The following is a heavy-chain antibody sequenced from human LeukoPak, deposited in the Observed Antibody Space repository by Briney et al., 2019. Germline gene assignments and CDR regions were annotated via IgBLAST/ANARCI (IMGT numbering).Heavy chain of an antibody. Sequence: GGSLTLSCAASGFTYSSYWMSWLRQAPGKGLEWVANIKQDGREKYYVASVKGRFTISRDNAKNSLYLQMNSLRAEDTAVYYCARVRPDTIFGVVRYYYYYGMDVWGQGTTVTVSS. CDR1: GFTYSSYW. V-gene: IGHV3-7*05. CDR2: IKQDGREK. D-gene: IGHD3-3*01. CDR3: ARVRPDTIFGVVRYYYYYGMDV. J-gene: IGHJ6*02.